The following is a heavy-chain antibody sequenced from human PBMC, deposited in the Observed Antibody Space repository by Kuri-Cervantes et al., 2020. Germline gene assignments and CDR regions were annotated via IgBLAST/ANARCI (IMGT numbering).Heavy chain of an antibody. J-gene: IGHJ4*02. Sequence: GESLKISCAASGFTFSSYSMNWVRQAPGKGLGWVSSVSSSSSYIYYADSVKGRFTISRDNAKNSLYLQMNSLRAEDTAVYYCAKDSLPRITVAGDSYWGQGTLVTVSS. CDR3: AKDSLPRITVAGDSY. CDR1: GFTFSSYS. CDR2: VSSSSSYI. V-gene: IGHV3-21*04. D-gene: IGHD6-19*01.